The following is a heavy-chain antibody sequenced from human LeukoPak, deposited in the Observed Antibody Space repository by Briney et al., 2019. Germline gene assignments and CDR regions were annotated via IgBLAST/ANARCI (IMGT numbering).Heavy chain of an antibody. D-gene: IGHD5-18*01. Sequence: SSGTLSLTCTVSGGSISSGGYYWSWIRQHPGKGLEWIGYIYYSGSTYYNPSLKSRVTISVDTSKNQFSLKLSSVTAADTAVYYCARQAMVRAIQLWPPFDYWGQGTLVTVSS. CDR2: IYYSGST. V-gene: IGHV4-31*03. CDR1: GGSISSGGYY. CDR3: ARQAMVRAIQLWPPFDY. J-gene: IGHJ4*02.